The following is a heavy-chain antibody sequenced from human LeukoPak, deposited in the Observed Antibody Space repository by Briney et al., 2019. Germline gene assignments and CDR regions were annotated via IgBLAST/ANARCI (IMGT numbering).Heavy chain of an antibody. Sequence: GGSLRLSCAGSGLTFSSYWMTWGRQARGKGLEWVANIKPDGSEMAYVDSVKGRFTISRDNAKNSVYLQMNSLRAEDTAVYYCARDDYGWGSHPYWGQGTLVSVSS. CDR3: ARDDYGWGSHPY. CDR1: GLTFSSYW. CDR2: IKPDGSEM. D-gene: IGHD3-10*01. J-gene: IGHJ4*02. V-gene: IGHV3-7*04.